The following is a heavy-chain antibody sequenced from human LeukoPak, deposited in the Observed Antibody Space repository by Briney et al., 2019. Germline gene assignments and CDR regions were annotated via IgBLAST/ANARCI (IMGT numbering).Heavy chain of an antibody. CDR2: FDPEDGET. D-gene: IGHD2-15*01. J-gene: IGHJ4*02. V-gene: IGHV1-24*01. Sequence: ASVKVSCKVSGYTLTELTMHWVRQAPGKGLEWMGGFDPEDGETIYAQKFQGRVTMTEDTSTDTAYVELSSLRSEDTAVYYCATGYCSGGSCYSFDYWGQGTLVTVSS. CDR3: ATGYCSGGSCYSFDY. CDR1: GYTLTELT.